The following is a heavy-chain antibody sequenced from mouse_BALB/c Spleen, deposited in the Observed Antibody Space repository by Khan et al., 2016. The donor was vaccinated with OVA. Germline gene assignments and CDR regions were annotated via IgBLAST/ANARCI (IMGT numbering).Heavy chain of an antibody. CDR1: GYTFTTYW. V-gene: IGHV1-87*01. J-gene: IGHJ2*01. CDR2: IYPGDGDT. D-gene: IGHD2-14*01. CDR3: ASYRYDYFDY. Sequence: VKLLESGAELARPGASVKLSCKASGYTFTTYWMQWVKQRPGQGLEWIGTIYPGDGDTRYTQNFKDKATLTADKSSSTAYMQLSSLASEDSAVYYCASYRYDYFDYWGQGTTLTVSS.